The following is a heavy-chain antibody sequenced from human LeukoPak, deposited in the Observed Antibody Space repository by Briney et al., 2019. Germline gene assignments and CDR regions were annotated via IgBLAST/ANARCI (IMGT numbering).Heavy chain of an antibody. V-gene: IGHV3-7*01. D-gene: IGHD3-10*02. CDR1: GFTFSSRW. CDR2: IQPDGSEQ. CDR3: AELGITMIGGV. Sequence: PGGSLRLSCAASGFTFSSRWMGWVRQAPGKGLEWVGNIQPDGSEQYPVDSVKGRFTISRDNARNSMFLQMNSLRAEDTAVYYCAELGITMIGGVWGKGTTVTISS. J-gene: IGHJ6*04.